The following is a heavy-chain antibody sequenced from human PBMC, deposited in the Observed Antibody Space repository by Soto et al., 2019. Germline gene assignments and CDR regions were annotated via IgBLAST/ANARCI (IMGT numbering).Heavy chain of an antibody. D-gene: IGHD6-13*01. J-gene: IGHJ4*02. Sequence: QVQLVESGGGVVQPGRSLRLSCAASGFTFSSYGMHWVRQAPGKGLEWVAVISYDGSNKYYADSVKGRFTISRDSSNNALYLQMNSPGPEDTAVYYCAKDKIAASGTSPFDYWGQGTLVTVSS. V-gene: IGHV3-30*18. CDR2: ISYDGSNK. CDR3: AKDKIAASGTSPFDY. CDR1: GFTFSSYG.